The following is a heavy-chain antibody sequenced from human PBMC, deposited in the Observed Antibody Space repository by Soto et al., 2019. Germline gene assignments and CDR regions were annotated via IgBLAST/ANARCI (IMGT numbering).Heavy chain of an antibody. J-gene: IGHJ4*02. Sequence: GGSLRLSCAASGFIFSSYWMHWVRQAPGKGPVWVSRINSDGSDTDYADSVKGRFTISRDNVKNTLYLQMNSLRVEDTAVYYCSRGPYHLDCWGQGTLVTVSS. V-gene: IGHV3-74*01. CDR3: SRGPYHLDC. CDR2: INSDGSDT. CDR1: GFIFSSYW. D-gene: IGHD2-2*01.